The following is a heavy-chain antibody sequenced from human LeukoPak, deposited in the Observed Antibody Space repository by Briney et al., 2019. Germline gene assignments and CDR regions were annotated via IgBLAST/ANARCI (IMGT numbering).Heavy chain of an antibody. Sequence: ASVKVSCKASGYTFTSYDINWVRQATGQGLEWMGWMNPNSGNTGYAQKFQGRVTITRNTSISTAYMELRSLRSDDTAVYYCARDHWVYSSSPDAFDIWGQGTMVTVSS. CDR1: GYTFTSYD. D-gene: IGHD6-13*01. J-gene: IGHJ3*02. V-gene: IGHV1-8*03. CDR3: ARDHWVYSSSPDAFDI. CDR2: MNPNSGNT.